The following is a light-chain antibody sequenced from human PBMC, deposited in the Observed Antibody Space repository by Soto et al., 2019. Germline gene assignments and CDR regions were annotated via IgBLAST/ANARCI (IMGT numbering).Light chain of an antibody. V-gene: IGKV3-20*01. Sequence: EIMRTHSPATLAVSPGARATRGCRASQSVSSNFAWFQQKPGQAPRLLIYGASSRATGIPDRFSGSGSGTDFTLTIRRLQPADFAAYYCQQYGSSPPITFGQGTRLEIK. CDR1: QSVSSN. J-gene: IGKJ5*01. CDR3: QQYGSSPPIT. CDR2: GAS.